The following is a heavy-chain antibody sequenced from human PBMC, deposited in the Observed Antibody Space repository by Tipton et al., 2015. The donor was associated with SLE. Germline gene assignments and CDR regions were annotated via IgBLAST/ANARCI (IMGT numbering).Heavy chain of an antibody. CDR2: IYNSGTT. Sequence: TLSLTCTVSGGSVNTGNCYWTWIRQHPGKGPEWIGYIYNSGTTYYNPSLRGRITISIDTSKNQYFLSLNSVTAADTAVYYCARDPYVYDSRASIYWGQGALVTVTS. V-gene: IGHV4-31*03. CDR1: GGSVNTGNCY. D-gene: IGHD3-22*01. J-gene: IGHJ1*01. CDR3: ARDPYVYDSRASIY.